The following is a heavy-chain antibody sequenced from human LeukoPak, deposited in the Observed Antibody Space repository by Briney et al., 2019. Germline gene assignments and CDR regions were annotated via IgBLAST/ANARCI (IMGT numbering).Heavy chain of an antibody. J-gene: IGHJ4*02. CDR3: ARGYSSGYTYYFDY. CDR1: GFTVSSNY. V-gene: IGHV3-53*01. Sequence: GGSLRLSCAASGFTVSSNYMSWVRQAPGKGLEWVSVIYSGGSTYYADSVKGRFTISRDNSKNTLYLQMNSLRAEDTAVYYCARGYSSGYTYYFDYWGQGALVTVSS. CDR2: IYSGGST. D-gene: IGHD3-22*01.